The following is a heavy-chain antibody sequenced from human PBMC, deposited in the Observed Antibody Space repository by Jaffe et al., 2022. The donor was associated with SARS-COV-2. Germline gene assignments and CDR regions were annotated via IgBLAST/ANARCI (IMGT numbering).Heavy chain of an antibody. V-gene: IGHV1-69*01. CDR2: IIPIFGTA. CDR1: GGTFSSYA. Sequence: QVQLVQSGAEVKKPGSSVKVSCKASGGTFSSYAISWVRQAPGQGLEWMGGIIPIFGTANYAQKFQGRVTITADESTSTAYMELSSLRSEDTAVYYCARAVDSSGHPAQVLGFDIWGQGTMVTVSS. CDR3: ARAVDSSGHPAQVLGFDI. D-gene: IGHD3-22*01. J-gene: IGHJ3*02.